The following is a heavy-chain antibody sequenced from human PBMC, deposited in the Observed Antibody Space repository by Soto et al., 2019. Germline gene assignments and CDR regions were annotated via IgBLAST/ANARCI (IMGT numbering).Heavy chain of an antibody. Sequence: QVQLVQSGAEVKKPGASVKVSCKASGYTFTSYDINWVRQATGQGLEWMGWMNPNSGNTGYAQKFQGRVTMTRNTSISTAYMELRSLRYEDTAVYYCARERTGTTSMDVWGQGTTVTVSS. CDR1: GYTFTSYD. CDR3: ARERTGTTSMDV. CDR2: MNPNSGNT. V-gene: IGHV1-8*01. J-gene: IGHJ6*02. D-gene: IGHD1-1*01.